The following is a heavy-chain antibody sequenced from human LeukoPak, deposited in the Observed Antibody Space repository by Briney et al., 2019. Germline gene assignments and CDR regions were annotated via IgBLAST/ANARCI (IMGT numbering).Heavy chain of an antibody. Sequence: GGSLRLSCAASGFTFSSYGMHWVRQAPGKGLEWVAFIRYDGSNKYYADSVKGRFTISRDNSKNTLYLQMNSLRAEDTAVYYCAHPGYYDFWSGYYSKRRDDAFDIWGQGTMVTVSS. J-gene: IGHJ3*02. D-gene: IGHD3-3*01. CDR1: GFTFSSYG. V-gene: IGHV3-30*02. CDR2: IRYDGSNK. CDR3: AHPGYYDFWSGYYSKRRDDAFDI.